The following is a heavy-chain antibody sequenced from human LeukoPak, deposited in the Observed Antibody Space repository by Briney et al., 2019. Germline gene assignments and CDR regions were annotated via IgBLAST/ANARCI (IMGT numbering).Heavy chain of an antibody. CDR3: AKDSYDFWSGYYDY. D-gene: IGHD3/OR15-3a*01. Sequence: GRSLRLSCAASGFTFDDYAMHWVRQAPGKGLEWVSGISWNSGSIGYADSVKGRFTISRDNAKNSLYLQMNSLRAEDTALYYCAKDSYDFWSGYYDYWGQGTLVTVSS. J-gene: IGHJ4*02. V-gene: IGHV3-9*01. CDR1: GFTFDDYA. CDR2: ISWNSGSI.